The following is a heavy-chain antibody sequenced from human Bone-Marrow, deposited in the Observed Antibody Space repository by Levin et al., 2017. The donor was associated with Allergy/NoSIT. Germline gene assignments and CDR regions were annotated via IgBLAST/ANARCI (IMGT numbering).Heavy chain of an antibody. CDR3: ARDPLERRLLRSPFFDY. D-gene: IGHD2-15*01. CDR1: GYTFTSYY. Sequence: GASVKVSCKASGYTFTSYYMHWVRQAPGQGLEWMGIINPSGGSTSYAQKFQGRVTMTRDTSTSTVYMELSSLRSEDTAVYYCARDPLERRLLRSPFFDYWGQGTLVTVSS. V-gene: IGHV1-46*01. CDR2: INPSGGST. J-gene: IGHJ4*02.